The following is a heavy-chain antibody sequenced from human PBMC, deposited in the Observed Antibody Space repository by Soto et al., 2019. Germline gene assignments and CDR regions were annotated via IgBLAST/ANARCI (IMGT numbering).Heavy chain of an antibody. CDR1: GFTFSSYA. CDR2: ISGSGGST. J-gene: IGHJ4*02. V-gene: IGHV3-23*01. Sequence: GGSLRLSCAASGFTFSSYAMSWVRQAPGKGLEWVSAISGSGGSTYYADSVKGRFTISRDNSKNTLYLQMNSLRAEDTAVYYCAKVDHYYGSGSLDYWGQGTLVTVSS. CDR3: AKVDHYYGSGSLDY. D-gene: IGHD3-10*01.